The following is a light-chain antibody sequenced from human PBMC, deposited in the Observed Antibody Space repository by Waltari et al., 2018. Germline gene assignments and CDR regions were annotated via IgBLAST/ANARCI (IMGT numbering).Light chain of an antibody. Sequence: EMVMTQSLATLSLSPGDGATLSCRASQTVSSNLAWYQQKPGQAPRLLIYGASTRATGIPARFSGSGSGTDFTLTISSLQSEDFAVYYCQQYNNWPFTFGQGTRLEIK. CDR3: QQYNNWPFT. CDR2: GAS. V-gene: IGKV3-15*01. J-gene: IGKJ5*01. CDR1: QTVSSN.